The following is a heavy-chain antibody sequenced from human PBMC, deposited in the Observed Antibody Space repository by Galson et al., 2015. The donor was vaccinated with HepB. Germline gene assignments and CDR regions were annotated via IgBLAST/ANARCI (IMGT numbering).Heavy chain of an antibody. D-gene: IGHD2-2*01. V-gene: IGHV3-30*18. CDR2: ISYDGSNK. J-gene: IGHJ6*03. CDR3: AKAGYQLPRYHYYYMEV. CDR1: GFTFGSYD. Sequence: SLRLSCAASGFTFGSYDMHWVRQAPGKGLEWVAFISYDGSNKYFGDSVKGRFTISRDDSKNTLYLQMNGMRAEDTALYYCAKAGYQLPRYHYYYMEVWGKGTTVSVSS.